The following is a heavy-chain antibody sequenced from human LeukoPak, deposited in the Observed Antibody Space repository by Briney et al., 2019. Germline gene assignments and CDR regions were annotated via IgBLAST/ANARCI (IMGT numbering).Heavy chain of an antibody. V-gene: IGHV3-30*18. CDR2: ISYDGSNK. D-gene: IGHD3-22*01. Sequence: PGRSLRLSCAASGFTFSSYGMHWVRQAPGKGLEWVAVISYDGSNKYYADSVKGRFTISRDNSKNTLYLQMNSLRAEDTAVYYCAKSTVDYYDSSGYFDYWGQGTLVTVSS. CDR1: GFTFSSYG. J-gene: IGHJ4*02. CDR3: AKSTVDYYDSSGYFDY.